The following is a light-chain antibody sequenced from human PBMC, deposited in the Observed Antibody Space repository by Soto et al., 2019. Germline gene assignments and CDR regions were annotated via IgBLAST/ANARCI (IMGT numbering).Light chain of an antibody. CDR1: QSVNSN. V-gene: IGKV3-15*01. Sequence: EIVMTQSPATLSLSPGETATLSCRASQSVNSNLAWYQQKAGQAPRVLIYGTSTRATGIPARFSGSGSGTDFTLTISSLQFEDFAVYYCQQYNNWPRTLGQGTKVDI. J-gene: IGKJ1*01. CDR3: QQYNNWPRT. CDR2: GTS.